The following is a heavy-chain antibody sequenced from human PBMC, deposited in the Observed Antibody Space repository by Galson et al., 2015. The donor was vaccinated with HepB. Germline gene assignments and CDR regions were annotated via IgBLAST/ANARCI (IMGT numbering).Heavy chain of an antibody. CDR1: GFTITNYA. D-gene: IGHD3-10*01. CDR3: AKTYYSGSARAFDI. J-gene: IGHJ3*02. Sequence: SLRLSCAASGFTITNYAMSWVRQAPGQGLEWVSGISGSGDYIYYVDSAKGRFTISRDISKNTLFLQMNSLRAEDTALYYCAKTYYSGSARAFDIWGQGTMVTVSS. CDR2: ISGSGDYI. V-gene: IGHV3-23*01.